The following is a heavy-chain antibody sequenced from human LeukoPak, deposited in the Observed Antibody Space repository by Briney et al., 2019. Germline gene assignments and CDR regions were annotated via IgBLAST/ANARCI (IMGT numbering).Heavy chain of an antibody. CDR3: ARHLSGITGYTYGRGIDY. D-gene: IGHD5-18*01. CDR2: IKQDGSDK. J-gene: IGHJ4*02. V-gene: IGHV3-7*01. Sequence: GGSLRLSCAASGFTFSSYWMSWVRQAPGKGLEWVANIKQDGSDKYYVDSVKGRFTISRDNAKKSLYLQINSLRAEDTALYYCARHLSGITGYTYGRGIDYWGQGTLVTASS. CDR1: GFTFSSYW.